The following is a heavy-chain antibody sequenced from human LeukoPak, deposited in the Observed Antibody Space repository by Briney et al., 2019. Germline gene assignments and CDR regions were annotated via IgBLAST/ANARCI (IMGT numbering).Heavy chain of an antibody. CDR3: AKAAFDFWSTYSTAPFDY. D-gene: IGHD3-3*01. J-gene: IGHJ4*02. Sequence: DSVKGRFTISRDNSKNTLYLQMNSLRAEDTAVYYCAKAAFDFWSTYSTAPFDYWGQGTLVTVSS. V-gene: IGHV3-30*02.